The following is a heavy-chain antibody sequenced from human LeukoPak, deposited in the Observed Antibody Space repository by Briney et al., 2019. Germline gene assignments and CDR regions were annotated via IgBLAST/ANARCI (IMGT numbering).Heavy chain of an antibody. CDR2: MNPNSGNT. D-gene: IGHD2-8*01. J-gene: IGHJ4*02. Sequence: ASVKVSCKASGYTFTSYDINWVRQAPGQGLEWMGWMNPNSGNTGYAQKFQGRVTMNRNTSISTAYMELSSLRSEDTAVYYCARVPRTYCTNGVCYFGYWGQGTPVTVSS. V-gene: IGHV1-8*01. CDR3: ARVPRTYCTNGVCYFGY. CDR1: GYTFTSYD.